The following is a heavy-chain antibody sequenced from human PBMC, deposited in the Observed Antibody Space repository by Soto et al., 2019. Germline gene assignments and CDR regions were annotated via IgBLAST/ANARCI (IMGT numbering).Heavy chain of an antibody. CDR3: ARVIGGNWFDP. D-gene: IGHD2-15*01. V-gene: IGHV4-59*01. J-gene: IGHJ5*02. CDR1: GGSISSYY. CDR2: IYYSGST. Sequence: PSETLSLTCTVSGGSISSYYWSWIRQPPGKGLEWIGYIYYSGSTNYNPSLKSRVTISVDTSKNQFSLKLSSVTAADTAVYYCARVIGGNWFDPWGQGTLVTVSS.